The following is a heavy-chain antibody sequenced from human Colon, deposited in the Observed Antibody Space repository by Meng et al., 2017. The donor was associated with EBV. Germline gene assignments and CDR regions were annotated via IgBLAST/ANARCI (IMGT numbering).Heavy chain of an antibody. CDR2: IYHSGST. J-gene: IGHJ4*02. Sequence: QVQLQEAGPGLVEPSETLSLTCAVSGGSISSVYWWTWVRQSPGKGLEWIGEIYHSGSTNYSPSLKSRVTISVDKSKNQFSLKLTSVTAADTAVYYCARGGYYSFDYWGQRTLVTVSS. D-gene: IGHD5-18*01. CDR1: GGSISSVYW. V-gene: IGHV4-4*02. CDR3: ARGGYYSFDY.